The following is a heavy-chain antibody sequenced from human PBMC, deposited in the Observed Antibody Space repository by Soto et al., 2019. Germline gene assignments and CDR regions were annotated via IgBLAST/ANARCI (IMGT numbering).Heavy chain of an antibody. D-gene: IGHD6-13*01. CDR3: ATRYPLFIAAAGTYYYGMDV. CDR1: GYTFTSYY. J-gene: IGHJ6*02. Sequence: ASVKVSCKASGYTFTSYYMHWVRQAPRQGLEWMGIINPSGGSTSYAQKFQGRVTMTRDTSTSTVYMELSSLRSEDTAVYYCATRYPLFIAAAGTYYYGMDVWGQGTTVTVSS. V-gene: IGHV1-46*01. CDR2: INPSGGST.